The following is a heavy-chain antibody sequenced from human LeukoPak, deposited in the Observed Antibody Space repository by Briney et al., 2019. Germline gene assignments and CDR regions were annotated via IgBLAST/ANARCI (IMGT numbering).Heavy chain of an antibody. D-gene: IGHD2-21*02. CDR3: ARGMVTANAFDI. CDR2: IGIAGDT. J-gene: IGHJ3*02. Sequence: GGSLRLSCAASGFTFSSYDMQWVCQVPGKGLEWVSAIGIAGDTYYPGSVKGRFTISRENAKNSLYLQMNSLRAGDTAMYYCARGMVTANAFDIWGQGTMVTVSS. CDR1: GFTFSSYD. V-gene: IGHV3-13*01.